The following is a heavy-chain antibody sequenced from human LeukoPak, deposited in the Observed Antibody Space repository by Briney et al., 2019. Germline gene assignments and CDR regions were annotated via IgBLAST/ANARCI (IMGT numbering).Heavy chain of an antibody. Sequence: GGSLRLSCAASGFTFSSYWMHWVLQAPGKGLVWVSRINSDGSSTSYADSVKGRFTISRDNAKNTLYLQMNSLRAEDTAVYYCHYGDYFPLDIWGQGTMVTVSS. CDR2: INSDGSST. CDR3: HYGDYFPLDI. D-gene: IGHD4-17*01. CDR1: GFTFSSYW. V-gene: IGHV3-74*01. J-gene: IGHJ3*02.